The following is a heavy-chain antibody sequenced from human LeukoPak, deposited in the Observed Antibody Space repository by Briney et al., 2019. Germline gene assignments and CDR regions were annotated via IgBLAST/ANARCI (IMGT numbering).Heavy chain of an antibody. J-gene: IGHJ4*02. CDR3: AKDSFLTGYSPFDY. D-gene: IGHD3-9*01. CDR1: GFTFDDYA. Sequence: GGSLRLSCAASGFTFDDYAMHWVRQAPGKGLEWVSLISGDGGSTYYADSVKGRFTISRDNSKNSLYLQMNSLRTEDTALYYCAKDSFLTGYSPFDYWGQGTLVTVSS. CDR2: ISGDGGST. V-gene: IGHV3-43*02.